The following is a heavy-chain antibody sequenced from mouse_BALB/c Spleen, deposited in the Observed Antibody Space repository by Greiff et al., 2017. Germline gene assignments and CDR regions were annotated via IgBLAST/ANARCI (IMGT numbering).Heavy chain of an antibody. CDR1: GFTFSSYA. CDR2: ISSGGSYT. D-gene: IGHD2-3*01. Sequence: EVNVVESGGGLVKPGGSLKLSCAASGFTFSSYAMSWVRQTPEKRLEWVATISSGGSYTYYPDSVKGRFTISRDNAKNTLYLQMSSLRSEDTAMYYCALIYDGYYFDYWGQGTTLTVSS. CDR3: ALIYDGYYFDY. V-gene: IGHV5-9-3*01. J-gene: IGHJ2*01.